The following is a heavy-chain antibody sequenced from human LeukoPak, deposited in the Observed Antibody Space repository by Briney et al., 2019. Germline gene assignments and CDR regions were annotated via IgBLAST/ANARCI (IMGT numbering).Heavy chain of an antibody. CDR1: GGSFGGYY. V-gene: IGHV4-34*01. CDR2: INHSGST. J-gene: IGHJ4*02. Sequence: SETLSLTCAVYGGSFGGYYWSWIRQPPGKGLEWIGEINHSGSTNYNPSLKSRVTISVDTSKNQFSLKLSSVTAADTAVYYCARGRKPFDYWGQGTLVTVSS. CDR3: ARGRKPFDY.